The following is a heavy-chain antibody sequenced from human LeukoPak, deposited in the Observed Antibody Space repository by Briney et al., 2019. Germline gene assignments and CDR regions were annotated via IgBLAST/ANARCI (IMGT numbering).Heavy chain of an antibody. V-gene: IGHV3-66*01. CDR1: GFTVSSNY. D-gene: IGHD4-17*01. Sequence: GGSLRLSCAASGFTVSSNYMSWVRQAPGKGLEWVSVIYSGGSTYYADSVKGRFTISRDNSKNTLYLQMNSLRAEDTAMYYCARALYGDYGLFDYWGQGTLVTVSS. J-gene: IGHJ4*02. CDR3: ARALYGDYGLFDY. CDR2: IYSGGST.